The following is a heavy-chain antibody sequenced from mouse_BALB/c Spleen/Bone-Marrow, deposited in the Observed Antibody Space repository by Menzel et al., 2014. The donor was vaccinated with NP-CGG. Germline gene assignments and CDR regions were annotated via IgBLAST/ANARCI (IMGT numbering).Heavy chain of an antibody. CDR2: INPESSTV. J-gene: IGHJ2*01. V-gene: IGHV4-1*02. CDR1: GFDFSRYW. D-gene: IGHD1-2*01. CDR3: TRLTYYGLSDY. Sequence: DVQLQESGGGLVQPGGSLKLSCTASGFDFSRYWMSWVRRAPGKGLQWIGEINPESSTVNYTPSLKDKFIISRDNAKNALYLQVSKVRSEDTALYYCTRLTYYGLSDYWGQGTTLTVSS.